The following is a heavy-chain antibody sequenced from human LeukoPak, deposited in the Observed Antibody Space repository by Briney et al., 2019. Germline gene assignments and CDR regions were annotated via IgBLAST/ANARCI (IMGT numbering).Heavy chain of an antibody. J-gene: IGHJ4*02. Sequence: SETLSLTCTVSGGSLSSYYWSWVRQPPGKGLEWIGYFYYSGSTDYNPSLKSRVTISVDTSKNQFSLNLSSVTAADTAVYYCARDSSAHFDYWGQGTLVTVSS. CDR2: FYYSGST. V-gene: IGHV4-59*01. CDR3: ARDSSAHFDY. CDR1: GGSLSSYY.